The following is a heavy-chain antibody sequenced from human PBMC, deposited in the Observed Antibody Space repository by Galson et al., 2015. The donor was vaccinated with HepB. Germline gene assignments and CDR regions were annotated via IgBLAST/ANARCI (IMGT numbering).Heavy chain of an antibody. J-gene: IGHJ4*02. CDR1: GFAFDSHA. D-gene: IGHD5-18*01. Sequence: SLRLSCAASGFAFDSHAMSWVRQAPGRGLEWISGISGNGDSTFYADSVKGRFTVSRDNSNNLLYLQMNSLRAEDACLYFCAKGYGLFDYWAQGILVTVSS. CDR3: AKGYGLFDY. CDR2: ISGNGDST. V-gene: IGHV3-23*01.